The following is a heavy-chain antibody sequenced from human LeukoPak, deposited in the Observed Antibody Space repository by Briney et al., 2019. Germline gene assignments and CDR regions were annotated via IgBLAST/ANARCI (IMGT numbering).Heavy chain of an antibody. Sequence: SVKVSCKASGGTFSSYAISWVRQAPGQGLEWMGGIIPIFGTANYAQKFQGRVTITADESTSTAYMELSSLRAEDTALYYCASVKGSGYRNSIDYWGQGTLVTVSS. D-gene: IGHD3-3*01. V-gene: IGHV1-69*01. CDR1: GGTFSSYA. CDR2: IIPIFGTA. CDR3: ASVKGSGYRNSIDY. J-gene: IGHJ4*02.